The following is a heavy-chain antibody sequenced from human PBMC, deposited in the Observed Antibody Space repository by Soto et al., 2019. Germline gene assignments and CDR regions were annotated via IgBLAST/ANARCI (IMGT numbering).Heavy chain of an antibody. Sequence: EVQLVEAGGGLVHPGGSLRLSCAAPGFTFITSWIHWVRQAPGKGLVWVSRINGDGGTINYADSVKGRFTISRDNAKNTVYLQMNSLSADDTAVYYCTRGGNYYFDYWGQGTLVTVSS. CDR3: TRGGNYYFDY. CDR1: GFTFITSW. V-gene: IGHV3-74*01. D-gene: IGHD1-7*01. J-gene: IGHJ4*02. CDR2: INGDGGTI.